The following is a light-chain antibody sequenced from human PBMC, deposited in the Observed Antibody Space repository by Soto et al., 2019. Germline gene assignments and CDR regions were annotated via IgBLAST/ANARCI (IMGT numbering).Light chain of an antibody. CDR1: SNDVGGYHF. Sequence: QSALTQPASVSGSPGQSITISCTGTSNDVGGYHFVSWYQQHPGKAPKLMIYDVRSRPSGVSNRFSGSKSGNTASLTISGLQAEDEADYYCSSYTSSTTLVFGGGTKLTVL. J-gene: IGLJ2*01. CDR3: SSYTSSTTLV. CDR2: DVR. V-gene: IGLV2-14*03.